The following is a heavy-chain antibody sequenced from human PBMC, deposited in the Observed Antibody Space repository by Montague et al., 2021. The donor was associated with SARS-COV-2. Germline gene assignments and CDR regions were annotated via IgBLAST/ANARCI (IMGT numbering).Heavy chain of an antibody. V-gene: IGHV4-39*07. CDR2: IYYSGST. Sequence: SETLSLTCTVSGGSISSSSYYWGWIRQPPGKGLEWIGSIYYSGSTYYNPSLGSRVTISVDTSKNQFSLKLSSVTAADTAVYYCARVGRQQLVRLSGMDVWGQGTTVTVSS. J-gene: IGHJ6*02. CDR3: ARVGRQQLVRLSGMDV. D-gene: IGHD6-13*01. CDR1: GGSISSSSYY.